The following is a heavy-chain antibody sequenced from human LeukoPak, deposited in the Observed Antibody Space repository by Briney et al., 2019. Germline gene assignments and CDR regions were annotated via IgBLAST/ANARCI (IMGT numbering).Heavy chain of an antibody. CDR1: GYTFTAYY. J-gene: IGHJ4*02. Sequence: ASVKVSCKASGYTFTAYYLHWVRQAPGQGLEWMAWIYPNTGGTKYAQRFQGRVTLTRDTSISTAYMELNRLRSDDTAVYYCARAMAYRNDYWDQGTLVTVSS. D-gene: IGHD3-10*01. V-gene: IGHV1-2*02. CDR3: ARAMAYRNDY. CDR2: IYPNTGGT.